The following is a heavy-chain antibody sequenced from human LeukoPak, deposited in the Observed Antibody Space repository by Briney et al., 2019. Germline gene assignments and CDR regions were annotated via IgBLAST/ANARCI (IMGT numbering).Heavy chain of an antibody. CDR2: ISWNSGSV. J-gene: IGHJ4*02. CDR1: GFTFDDFA. CDR3: ARAHNSVDY. Sequence: PGGSLRLSCVASGFTFDDFAMHWVRQAPGKGLEWVSGISWNSGSVVYVDSVKGRFTISRDNAKNSLYLQMNSLRAEDTAVYYCARAHNSVDYWGQGTLVTVSS. V-gene: IGHV3-9*01. D-gene: IGHD5-24*01.